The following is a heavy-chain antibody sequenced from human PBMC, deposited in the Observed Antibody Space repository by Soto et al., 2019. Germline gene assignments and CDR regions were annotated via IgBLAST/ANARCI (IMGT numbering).Heavy chain of an antibody. CDR3: ARSNGPYYDFWSGYYYFDY. CDR2: INTNTGNP. J-gene: IGHJ4*02. Sequence: ASVKVSCKASGYTFTSYAMNWVRQAPGQGLEWMGWINTNTGNPTYAQGFTGRFVFSLDTSVSTAYLQISSLKAEDTAVYYCARSNGPYYDFWSGYYYFDYWGQGTLVTVSS. CDR1: GYTFTSYA. D-gene: IGHD3-3*01. V-gene: IGHV7-4-1*02.